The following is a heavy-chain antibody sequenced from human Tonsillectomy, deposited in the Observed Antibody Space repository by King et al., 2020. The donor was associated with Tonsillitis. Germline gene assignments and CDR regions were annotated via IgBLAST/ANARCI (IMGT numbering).Heavy chain of an antibody. CDR2: ISSDGTNK. J-gene: IGHJ4*02. CDR1: GFTFRNDA. Sequence: VQRVESGGGVVQPGRSLRLSCAASGFTFRNDAMHWLRQAPGKGLEWGAIISSDGTNKFYADSVKGRFTISRDSSNNTLDMQMSSLRAADTAVYYCARDRGSCVLDIDCWGQGTLVAVSS. V-gene: IGHV3-30*04. CDR3: ARDRGSCVLDIDC. D-gene: IGHD1-26*01.